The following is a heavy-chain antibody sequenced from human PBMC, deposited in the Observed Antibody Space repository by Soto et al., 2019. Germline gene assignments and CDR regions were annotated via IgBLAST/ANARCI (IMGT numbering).Heavy chain of an antibody. J-gene: IGHJ5*02. CDR2: IYYSGST. D-gene: IGHD3-3*01. CDR3: ATHPNHYDFWSGQNWFDP. CDR1: GGSISSSSYY. Sequence: PSETLSLTCTVSGGSISSSSYYWVWFRQPPGKGLEWIGSIYYSGSTYYNPSLKSRVTIAVYTSNNQFSLKLSSVTAADTAVYYCATHPNHYDFWSGQNWFDPWGQGTLVTVSS. V-gene: IGHV4-39*01.